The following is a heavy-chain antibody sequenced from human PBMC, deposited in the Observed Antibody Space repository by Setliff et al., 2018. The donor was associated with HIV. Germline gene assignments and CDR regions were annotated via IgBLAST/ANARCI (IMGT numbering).Heavy chain of an antibody. D-gene: IGHD2-15*01. CDR3: ALTGHRLLRGYMDV. Sequence: SETLSLTCSVSGDSISSGSYFWGWIRQTPGKGLEWIGNIYYTGFAYYNPSLKSRVTISLDTSKKHFSLKLRSVTAADTAVYYCALTGHRLLRGYMDVWGKGTTVTVS. V-gene: IGHV4-39*07. CDR2: IYYTGFA. CDR1: GDSISSGSYF. J-gene: IGHJ6*03.